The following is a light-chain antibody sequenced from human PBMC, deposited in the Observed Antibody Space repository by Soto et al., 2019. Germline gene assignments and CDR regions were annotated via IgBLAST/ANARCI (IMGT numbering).Light chain of an antibody. V-gene: IGLV2-14*01. CDR2: GVS. Sequence: QSALTQPASVSGSPGQSITISCTGTSSDVGDYNYVSWYQQHPGKAPKLLIYGVSNRPSGISSHFSGSKSGNTASLTISGLQAEDEADYYCSSYTSTNTLIFGGGTQLTVL. J-gene: IGLJ2*01. CDR1: SSDVGDYNY. CDR3: SSYTSTNTLI.